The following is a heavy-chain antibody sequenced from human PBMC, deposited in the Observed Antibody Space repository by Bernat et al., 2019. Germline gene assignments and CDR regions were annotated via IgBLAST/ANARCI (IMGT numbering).Heavy chain of an antibody. CDR1: GFTFSSYA. CDR3: ARVLLEWSSTAIDY. V-gene: IGHV3-30*01. D-gene: IGHD3-3*01. Sequence: QVQLVESGGGVVQPGRSLRLSCAASGFTFSSYAMHWVRQAPGKGLEWVAVISYDGSNKYYADSVKGRFTISRDNSKNTLYLQMNSLRAEDTAVYYCARVLLEWSSTAIDYWGQGTLVTVSS. J-gene: IGHJ4*02. CDR2: ISYDGSNK.